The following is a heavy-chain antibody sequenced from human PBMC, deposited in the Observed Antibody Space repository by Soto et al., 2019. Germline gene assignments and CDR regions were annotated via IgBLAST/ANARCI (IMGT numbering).Heavy chain of an antibody. Sequence: QVQLVESGGGVVQPGKSLRLSCASSGFTLSSYSLHWVRQPPGKGLEWVAVTSKDGGRDYHADSVRGRFTISRDHSKSTLYLEMNSLRTEDTALYFCARDVGLGDLSPRTSYYSVMEVWGRGTTVTVSS. CDR1: GFTLSSYS. CDR2: TSKDGGRD. CDR3: ARDVGLGDLSPRTSYYSVMEV. V-gene: IGHV3-30*04. D-gene: IGHD3-10*01. J-gene: IGHJ6*02.